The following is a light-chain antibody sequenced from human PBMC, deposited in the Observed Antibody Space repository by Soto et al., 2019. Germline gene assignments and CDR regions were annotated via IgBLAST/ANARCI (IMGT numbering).Light chain of an antibody. CDR3: AAWDDSLNGVV. CDR1: SSNIGAPYD. CDR2: SNN. V-gene: IGLV1-44*01. J-gene: IGLJ2*01. Sequence: QAVVTQPPSVSGAPGQRVTISCTGSSSNIGAPYDVHWYQQLPGTAPKLLIYSNNQRPSGVPDRFSGSKSGTSASLAISGLQSEDEADYYCAAWDDSLNGVVFGGGTKLTVL.